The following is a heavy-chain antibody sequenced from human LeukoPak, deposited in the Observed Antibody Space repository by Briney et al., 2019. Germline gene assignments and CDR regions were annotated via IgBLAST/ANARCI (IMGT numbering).Heavy chain of an antibody. Sequence: PGGSLRLSCAASGFTFSSYGMPWVRQAPGKGLEWVAVISYDGSNKYYADSVKGRFTISRDNSKNTLYLQMNSLRAEDTAVYYCAKTSYGDYGSDYWGQGTLVTVSS. CDR2: ISYDGSNK. D-gene: IGHD4-17*01. J-gene: IGHJ4*02. V-gene: IGHV3-30*18. CDR3: AKTSYGDYGSDY. CDR1: GFTFSSYG.